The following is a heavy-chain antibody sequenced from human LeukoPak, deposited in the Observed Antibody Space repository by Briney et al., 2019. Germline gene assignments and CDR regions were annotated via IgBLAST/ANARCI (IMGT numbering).Heavy chain of an antibody. CDR1: GFTFSSYE. Sequence: GGSLRLSCAASGFTFSSYEMNWVRQAPGKGLEWVSYVSSSGSTIYYADSVKGRFTISRDNAKNSLYLQMNSLRAEDTAVYCCARDLGDFLFDYWGQGTLVTVSS. J-gene: IGHJ4*02. CDR3: ARDLGDFLFDY. CDR2: VSSSGSTI. V-gene: IGHV3-48*03. D-gene: IGHD2-21*02.